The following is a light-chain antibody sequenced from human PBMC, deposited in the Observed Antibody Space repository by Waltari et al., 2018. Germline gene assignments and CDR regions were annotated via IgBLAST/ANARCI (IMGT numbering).Light chain of an antibody. CDR3: QYYGT. CDR2: KAS. J-gene: IGKJ1*01. Sequence: DIQMTQSPPTLSASVGDRATITCRVSQSISGWLAWYQQKPGRAPKLLIFKASILESGVPSRFSVSGSGTEFTLTISSLQPDDFATYFCQYYGTFGQGTKVEIK. CDR1: QSISGW. V-gene: IGKV1-5*03.